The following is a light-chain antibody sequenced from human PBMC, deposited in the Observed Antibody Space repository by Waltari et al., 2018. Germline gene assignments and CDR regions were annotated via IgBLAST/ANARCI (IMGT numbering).Light chain of an antibody. V-gene: IGKV1-5*03. Sequence: DIQMTQSPSTLSASVGDRVTITCRASQSISDWLAWYQQKPGKAPELLIYKTSILESGVPSRFSGSGSAREFTRTITSLQPDDFSTYFCQHYNIYSPWTFGQGTKVEIK. CDR2: KTS. J-gene: IGKJ1*01. CDR3: QHYNIYSPWT. CDR1: QSISDW.